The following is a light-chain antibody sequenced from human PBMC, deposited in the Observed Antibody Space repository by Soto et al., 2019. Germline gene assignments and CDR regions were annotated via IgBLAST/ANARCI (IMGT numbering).Light chain of an antibody. Sequence: ELVLTQSPATLSLSPGERATLSCSASQSVSSYLAGYQQKPGHAPRLLIYDASTKAAGIPARFSGSGSGTNFTLTIISLEAEDFFVYYCQQRSSWPITFGGGTKVDIK. CDR3: QQRSSWPIT. V-gene: IGKV3-11*01. CDR2: DAS. J-gene: IGKJ4*01. CDR1: QSVSSY.